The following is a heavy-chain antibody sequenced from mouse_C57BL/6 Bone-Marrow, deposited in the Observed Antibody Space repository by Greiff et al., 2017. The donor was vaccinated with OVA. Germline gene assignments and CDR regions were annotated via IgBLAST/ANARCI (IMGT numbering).Heavy chain of an antibody. CDR2: IDPENGDT. J-gene: IGHJ2*01. Sequence: VQLKQSGAELVRPGASVKLSCTASGFNIKDDYMHWVKQRPEQGLEWIGWIDPENGDTEYDSKFQGKATITADTSSNPAYLQLSSLTSEDTAVYYCTSYGNFDYWGQGTTLTVSS. D-gene: IGHD2-1*01. CDR1: GFNIKDDY. CDR3: TSYGNFDY. V-gene: IGHV14-4*01.